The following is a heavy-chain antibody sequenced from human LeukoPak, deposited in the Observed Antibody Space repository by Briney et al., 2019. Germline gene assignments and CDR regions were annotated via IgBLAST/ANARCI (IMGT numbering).Heavy chain of an antibody. D-gene: IGHD3-3*01. Sequence: PGGSLRLSCAASGFTFDDYAMHWVRQAPGKGLEWVSLISWDGGSTYYADSVKGRFTISRDNSKNSLYLQMNSLRAEDTALYYCAKDALLYYDFWSGQYYYMDVWGKGTTVTVSS. V-gene: IGHV3-43D*03. J-gene: IGHJ6*03. CDR2: ISWDGGST. CDR3: AKDALLYYDFWSGQYYYMDV. CDR1: GFTFDDYA.